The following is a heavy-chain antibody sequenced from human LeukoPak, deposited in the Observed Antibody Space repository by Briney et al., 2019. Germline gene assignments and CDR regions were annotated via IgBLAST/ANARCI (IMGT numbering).Heavy chain of an antibody. CDR3: ARVITGMDY. V-gene: IGHV3-21*01. Sequence: GGSLRLSCAASGFTFSSYSMYWVGEAPGRGGEGFSSISSTGSYIYYEDPVKGRFTISRDNARNSLYLQMNSLRAEDTAVYYCARVITGMDYWGQGTLVTVSS. CDR1: GFTFSSYS. J-gene: IGHJ4*02. D-gene: IGHD1-20*01. CDR2: ISSTGSYI.